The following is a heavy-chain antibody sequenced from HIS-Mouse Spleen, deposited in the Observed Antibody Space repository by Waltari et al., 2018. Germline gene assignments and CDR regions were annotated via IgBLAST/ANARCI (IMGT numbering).Heavy chain of an antibody. CDR3: AKDKHHAFDY. V-gene: IGHV3-30*18. J-gene: IGHJ4*02. CDR1: GFTFSRYG. Sequence: QVQLVESGGGVVQPGRSLRLSCASFGFTFSRYGMHWVRQAPGKGLEWVAVISYDGSNKYYADSVKGRFTISRDNSKNTLYLQMNSLRAEDTAVYYCAKDKHHAFDYWGQGTLVTVSS. CDR2: ISYDGSNK.